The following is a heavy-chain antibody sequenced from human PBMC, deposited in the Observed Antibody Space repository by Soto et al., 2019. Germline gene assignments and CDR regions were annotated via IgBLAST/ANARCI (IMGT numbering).Heavy chain of an antibody. CDR2: ISSDESNK. D-gene: IGHD2-15*01. J-gene: IGHJ6*02. CDR3: ARVPGYCGGSSCYGDYYYGMDV. CDR1: GFIFSNYA. V-gene: IGHV3-30-3*01. Sequence: QVQLVESGGGVVQPGRSPRLSCGASGFIFSNYAMYWVRQALGKGLEWVAVISSDESNKYYADSVKGRFTISRDNSKNTLYLQMNSLRAEDTAMYYCARVPGYCGGSSCYGDYYYGMDVWGQGTTVTVSS.